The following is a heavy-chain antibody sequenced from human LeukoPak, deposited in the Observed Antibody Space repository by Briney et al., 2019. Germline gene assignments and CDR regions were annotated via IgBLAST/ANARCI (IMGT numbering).Heavy chain of an antibody. Sequence: ASVKVSCXASGYTFTSXAXXXXXQAPGQGPXXXXWITPSGGTNYPQKXQGRVAITRDTSITTAYMDLSRLTSDDTAVYYCARDRYGDGFAHFDYWGQGALVTVSS. CDR1: GYTFTSXA. CDR2: ITPSGGT. V-gene: IGHV1-2*02. CDR3: ARDRYGDGFAHFDY. D-gene: IGHD5-24*01. J-gene: IGHJ4*02.